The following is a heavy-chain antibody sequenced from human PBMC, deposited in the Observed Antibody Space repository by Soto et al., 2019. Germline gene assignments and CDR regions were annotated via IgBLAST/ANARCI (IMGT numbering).Heavy chain of an antibody. D-gene: IGHD3-10*01. Sequence: QVQLQESGPGLVKPWGTLSLTCSVSGASISAGNWWTWVRQPPGMGLEWIGEIFDNDSTNYNPSHKSRVTISIDKSQNQFSLKLTSVTAADTAVYYCARVLSGNKEWLDPWGQGALVTVSS. V-gene: IGHV4-4*02. CDR1: GASISAGNW. CDR2: IFDNDST. J-gene: IGHJ5*02. CDR3: ARVLSGNKEWLDP.